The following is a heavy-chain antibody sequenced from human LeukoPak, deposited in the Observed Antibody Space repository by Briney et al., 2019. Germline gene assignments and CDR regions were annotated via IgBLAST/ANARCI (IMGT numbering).Heavy chain of an antibody. J-gene: IGHJ4*02. D-gene: IGHD2-15*01. CDR2: SKNKANSYIT. Sequence: GGSLRLSCAASGFTFSDHYMDWVRQAPGKGLEWVGRSKNKANSYITQYAAFVQGRFTISRDDSKNSLYLQINSLKTEDTAVYYCARDDGGQGDYWGQGTLVTVSS. CDR1: GFTFSDHY. CDR3: ARDDGGQGDY. V-gene: IGHV3-72*01.